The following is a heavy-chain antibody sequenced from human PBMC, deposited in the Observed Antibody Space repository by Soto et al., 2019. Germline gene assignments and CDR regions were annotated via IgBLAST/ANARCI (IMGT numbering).Heavy chain of an antibody. D-gene: IGHD5-12*01. V-gene: IGHV1-18*01. J-gene: IGHJ5*02. Sequence: ASVKVSCKASGYTFTSYGISWVRQAPGQGLEWMGWINAYNGNTNYAQKLQGRVTMTTDTSTSTAYMELRSLRSDDTAVYYCARGLVATIQRLGFDPWGQGTLVTVSS. CDR1: GYTFTSYG. CDR2: INAYNGNT. CDR3: ARGLVATIQRLGFDP.